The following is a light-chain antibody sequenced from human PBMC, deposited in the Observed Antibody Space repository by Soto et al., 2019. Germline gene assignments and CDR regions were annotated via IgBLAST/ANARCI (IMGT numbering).Light chain of an antibody. J-gene: IGLJ1*01. CDR3: SSYTSSISYV. Sequence: SVMNQPSSISGSPGQSITISCSGTSSDVGGYNYVSWYQQHPGKAPKLMIYDVSNRPSGVSNRFSGSKSGNTASLTISGLQAEDEADYYCSSYTSSISYVFGNGTKVT. CDR2: DVS. V-gene: IGLV2-14*01. CDR1: SSDVGGYNY.